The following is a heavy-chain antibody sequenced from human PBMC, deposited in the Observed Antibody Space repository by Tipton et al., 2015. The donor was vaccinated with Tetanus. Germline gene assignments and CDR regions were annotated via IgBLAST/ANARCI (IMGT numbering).Heavy chain of an antibody. Sequence: TLSLTCTVSGDSISSRNSYWGWIRQPPGKGLEWVGSIYYSGSTYYNPSLKSRVTISIDTSKNQLSLKLNSVTAADTAVYFCIGYDYGDYYFDYWGQGTLVTVSS. V-gene: IGHV4-39*01. D-gene: IGHD4-17*01. CDR2: IYYSGST. CDR1: GDSISSRNSY. J-gene: IGHJ4*02. CDR3: IGYDYGDYYFDY.